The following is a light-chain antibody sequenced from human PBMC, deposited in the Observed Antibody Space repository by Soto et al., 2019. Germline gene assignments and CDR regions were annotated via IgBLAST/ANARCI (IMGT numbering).Light chain of an antibody. Sequence: EIVLTQSPGTLSLSPGERATLYCRDSQTVNNNYLAWYQQKPGQAPRLFIYGASTRATGIPDRFSGSGSGTDFTLTISRLEPEDFAVYYCQQYGDSRTFGQGTKVDIK. J-gene: IGKJ1*01. CDR3: QQYGDSRT. V-gene: IGKV3-20*01. CDR2: GAS. CDR1: QTVNNNY.